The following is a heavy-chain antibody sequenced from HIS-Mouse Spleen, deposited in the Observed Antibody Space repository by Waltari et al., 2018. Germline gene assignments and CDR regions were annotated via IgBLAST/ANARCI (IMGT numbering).Heavy chain of an antibody. Sequence: QVQLVQSGAEVKKPGPSVKVSCKASGGTFSSSAISWVRQATGQGLEWMGRIIPILGIANYAQKFQGRVTITADKSTSTAYMELSSLRSEDTAVYYCARHPEIAAAVGAFDIWGQGTMVTVSS. D-gene: IGHD6-13*01. CDR2: IIPILGIA. CDR3: ARHPEIAAAVGAFDI. J-gene: IGHJ3*02. V-gene: IGHV1-69*04. CDR1: GGTFSSSA.